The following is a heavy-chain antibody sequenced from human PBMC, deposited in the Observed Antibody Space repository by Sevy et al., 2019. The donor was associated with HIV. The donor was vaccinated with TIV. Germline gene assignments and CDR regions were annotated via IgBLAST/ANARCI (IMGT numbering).Heavy chain of an antibody. J-gene: IGHJ4*02. V-gene: IGHV4-38-2*02. D-gene: IGHD3-22*01. CDR1: GYSISSGYY. CDR2: IYHSGST. CDR3: ARDPSYYDSSGYPSPIDY. Sequence: SETLSLTCTVSGYSISSGYYWGWIRQPPGKGLEWIGSIYHSGSTYYNPSLKSRVTISVDTSKNQFSLKLSSVTAAATAVYYCARDPSYYDSSGYPSPIDYWGQGTLVTVSS.